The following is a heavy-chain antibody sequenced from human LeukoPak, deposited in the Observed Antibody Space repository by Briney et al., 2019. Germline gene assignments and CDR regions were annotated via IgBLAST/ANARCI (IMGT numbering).Heavy chain of an antibody. CDR1: GYTFTSYG. D-gene: IGHD3-22*01. CDR2: IGAYSGNT. CDR3: ARDSMVVVTIHDAFEI. J-gene: IGHJ3*02. Sequence: ASVKVSCKASGYTFTSYGISWVRQAPGQGLEWMGWIGAYSGNTNYAQKLQGRVTMTTDTSTSTAYMELRSLRSDDTAVYYCARDSMVVVTIHDAFEIWGQGTRVTVSS. V-gene: IGHV1-18*01.